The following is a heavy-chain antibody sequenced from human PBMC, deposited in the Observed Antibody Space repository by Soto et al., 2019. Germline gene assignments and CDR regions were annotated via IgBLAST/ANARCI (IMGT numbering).Heavy chain of an antibody. V-gene: IGHV3-23*01. CDR2: ISGSGGST. CDR1: GFTFSSYA. J-gene: IGHJ4*02. CDR3: ATAVAGRNYYFDY. Sequence: EVQLLESGGGLVQPGGSLRLSCAASGFTFSSYAMSWVRQAPGKGLEWVSAISGSGGSTYYADSVKGRFTISRDNSKNTLYLQMNSLRAEDTAVYYCATAVAGRNYYFDYWGQGTLVTVSS. D-gene: IGHD6-19*01.